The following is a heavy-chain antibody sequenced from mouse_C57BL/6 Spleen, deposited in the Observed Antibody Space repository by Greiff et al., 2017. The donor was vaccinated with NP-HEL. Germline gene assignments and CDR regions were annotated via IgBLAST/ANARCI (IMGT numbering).Heavy chain of an antibody. CDR2: IWGDVGT. CDR3: AKRSYYGSSLDY. CDR1: GFSLTSYG. V-gene: IGHV2-3*01. J-gene: IGHJ4*01. D-gene: IGHD1-1*01. Sequence: QVQLKQSGPGLVALSQSLPITCTVAGFSLTSYGVSWVRQPPGKGLEWLGVIWGDVGTNYHSALISRLSISKDNSKSQVCLKLDSQQTEDTATYYCAKRSYYGSSLDYWGQGTSVTVSS.